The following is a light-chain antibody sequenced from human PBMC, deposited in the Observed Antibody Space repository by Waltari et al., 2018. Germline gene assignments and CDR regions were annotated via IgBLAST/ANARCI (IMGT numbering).Light chain of an antibody. CDR2: HTS. CDR3: QKYDFLPAT. CDR1: QGVGKY. Sequence: EIVLTQSPGTLSLSPGERATLSCRASQGVGKYLAWYQQRPGQAPRLLLYHTSIRATGIPDSFSSRGYGTDFSLTISRLEPEDFAVYYCQKYDFLPATFGQGTTVEIK. V-gene: IGKV3-20*01. J-gene: IGKJ1*01.